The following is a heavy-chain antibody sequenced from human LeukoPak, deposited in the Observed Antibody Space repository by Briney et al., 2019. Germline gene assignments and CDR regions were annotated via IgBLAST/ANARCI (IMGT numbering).Heavy chain of an antibody. J-gene: IGHJ5*02. CDR3: AGASRYQLINWFDP. Sequence: PSETLSLTCVVSGYSISSGYYWGWIRQPPGKGLEWIGSIYHSGSTYYNPSLKSRVTISVDTSKNQFSLKLSSVTAADTAVYYCAGASRYQLINWFDPWGQGTLVTVSS. CDR2: IYHSGST. D-gene: IGHD2-2*01. CDR1: GYSISSGYY. V-gene: IGHV4-38-2*01.